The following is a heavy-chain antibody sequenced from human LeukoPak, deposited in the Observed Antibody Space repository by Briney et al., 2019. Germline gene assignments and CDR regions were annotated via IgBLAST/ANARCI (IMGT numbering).Heavy chain of an antibody. D-gene: IGHD1-1*01. CDR2: IYPGDSDT. CDR1: GYTFTTYW. Sequence: GESLKISCRSSGYTFTTYWIGWVRQMPGKGLEWMGIIYPGDSDTRYSPSFQGQVTISADKSISTAYLQWSSLKASDTAMYFCARMKGTVGTTVDAFDMWGQGTMVTVSS. J-gene: IGHJ3*02. CDR3: ARMKGTVGTTVDAFDM. V-gene: IGHV5-51*01.